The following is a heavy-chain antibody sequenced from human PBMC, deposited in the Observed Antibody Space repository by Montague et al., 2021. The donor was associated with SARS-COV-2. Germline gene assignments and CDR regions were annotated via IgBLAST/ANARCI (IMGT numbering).Heavy chain of an antibody. CDR3: ARQKRRITIFGVVIPPVLPWFDP. CDR2: IYYSGST. J-gene: IGHJ5*02. D-gene: IGHD3-3*01. Sequence: ETLSLTCTVSGGSISSSSYYWGWIRQPPGKGLEWIGSIYYSGSTYYNPSLKSRVTISVDTSKNQFSLKLSSVTAADTAVYYCARQKRRITIFGVVIPPVLPWFDPWGQGTLVTVSS. V-gene: IGHV4-39*01. CDR1: GGSISSSSYY.